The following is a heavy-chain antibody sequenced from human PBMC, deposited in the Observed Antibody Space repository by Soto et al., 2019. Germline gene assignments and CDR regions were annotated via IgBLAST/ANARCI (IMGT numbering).Heavy chain of an antibody. CDR3: VKGKIGSSGLLDWFDP. J-gene: IGHJ5*01. Sequence: PGGSLRLSCSGSGFTFSSYAMHWVRQAPGKGLEYASAINSNGLTTYYADSVKGGFTISRDNSKKTLYLQMTSLRVEDTAVYYCVKGKIGSSGLLDWFDPWGQGTVVTVSS. V-gene: IGHV3-64D*06. CDR2: INSNGLTT. D-gene: IGHD3-10*01. CDR1: GFTFSSYA.